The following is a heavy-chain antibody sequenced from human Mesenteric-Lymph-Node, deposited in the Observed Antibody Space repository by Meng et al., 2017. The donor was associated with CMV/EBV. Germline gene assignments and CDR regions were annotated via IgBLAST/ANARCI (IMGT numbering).Heavy chain of an antibody. CDR1: GFTFNIYA. Sequence: GESLKISCAASGFTFNIYAMNWVRQAPGKGLEWVSAISGSGGSTYYADSVKGRFTISRDKSKNTLYLQMNSLRAEGTAVYYCAKGGDYDFWSGYSNYFDYWGQGTLVTVSS. D-gene: IGHD3-3*01. CDR2: ISGSGGST. J-gene: IGHJ4*02. V-gene: IGHV3-23*01. CDR3: AKGGDYDFWSGYSNYFDY.